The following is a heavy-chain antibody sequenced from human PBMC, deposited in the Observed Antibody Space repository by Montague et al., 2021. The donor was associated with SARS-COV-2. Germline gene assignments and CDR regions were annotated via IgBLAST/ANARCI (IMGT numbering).Heavy chain of an antibody. Sequence: SEILSLTCAVHGGSFTDYYWSWVRQPPGKGLEWIGEINHRGTSNYNPSLKSRVSISADTSKNQFSLYLGSVTAADTAVYYCARGRQHFNMIVVVMTGGEYCFDYWGQGTLVTVSS. J-gene: IGHJ4*02. CDR1: GGSFTDYY. D-gene: IGHD3-22*01. CDR2: INHRGTS. CDR3: ARGRQHFNMIVVVMTGGEYCFDY. V-gene: IGHV4-34*01.